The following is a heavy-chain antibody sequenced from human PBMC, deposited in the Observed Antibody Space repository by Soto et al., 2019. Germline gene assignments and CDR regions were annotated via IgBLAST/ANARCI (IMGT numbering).Heavy chain of an antibody. CDR2: IYYSGTT. V-gene: IGHV4-28*01. CDR1: GYSISSSNW. CDR3: ARREIQGPIDC. J-gene: IGHJ4*02. Sequence: QVQLQESGPGLVKPSDTLSLTCAVSGYSISSSNWWGWIRQPPGKGLEWIGYIYYSGTTYYNPSRKSRGTMSVHTAKNQSSLKLPSVTAVDTAVYYCARREIQGPIDCWGQGPLVTVSS. D-gene: IGHD1-26*01.